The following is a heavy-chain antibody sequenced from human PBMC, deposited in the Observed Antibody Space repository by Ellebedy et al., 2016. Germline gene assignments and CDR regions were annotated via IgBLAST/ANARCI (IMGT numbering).Heavy chain of an antibody. D-gene: IGHD2-21*01. Sequence: GESLKISXAASGFTFKTYAMSWVRQAPGEGLEWVSTLSGSGPKTYYADSVQGRFTISRDNSESTLYLQMNSLRAEDTAVYYCAKHETDGDYYFDLWGRGTLVTASS. V-gene: IGHV3-23*01. CDR3: AKHETDGDYYFDL. CDR1: GFTFKTYA. CDR2: LSGSGPKT. J-gene: IGHJ2*01.